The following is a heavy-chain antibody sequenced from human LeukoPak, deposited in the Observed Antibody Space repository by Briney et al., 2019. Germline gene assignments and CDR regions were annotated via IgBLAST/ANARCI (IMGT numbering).Heavy chain of an antibody. J-gene: IGHJ5*02. CDR1: GYTFTGYY. CDR3: ARDGAYCSGGSCYSRWFDP. V-gene: IGHV1-2*06. CDR2: INPNSGGT. D-gene: IGHD2-15*01. Sequence: ASVKVSCKASGYTFTGYYMHWVRQAPGQGLEWMGRINPNSGGTNYAQKFQGRVTMTRDTSISTAYMELSRLRSDDTAVYYCARDGAYCSGGSCYSRWFDPWGQGTLVIVSS.